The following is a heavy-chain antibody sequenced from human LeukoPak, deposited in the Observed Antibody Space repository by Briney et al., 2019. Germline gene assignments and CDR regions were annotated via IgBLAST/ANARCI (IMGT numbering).Heavy chain of an antibody. CDR3: AREGLGGLLSDY. J-gene: IGHJ4*02. CDR2: INPNSGGT. V-gene: IGHV1-2*02. D-gene: IGHD1-26*01. Sequence: AASVKVSSTASGYIFTGYYMHWVRQAPGQGLEWMGWINPNSGGTNSAQKFQGRVTMTRDTSISTAYMELSRLRSDDTAVYYCAREGLGGLLSDYWGQGTLVTVSS. CDR1: GYIFTGYY.